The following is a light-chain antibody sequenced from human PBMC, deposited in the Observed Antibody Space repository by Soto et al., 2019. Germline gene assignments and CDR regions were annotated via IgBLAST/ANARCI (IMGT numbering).Light chain of an antibody. J-gene: IGKJ2*01. CDR1: QSVDTY. CDR3: QERSNWPPRYT. CDR2: DAS. V-gene: IGKV3-11*01. Sequence: EIWLTQSPATLSLSPGERVTLSCRASQSVDTYLAWYQQKTGQAPRSLIYDASNRATGIPARFSGSGSGTDFTLTISILEPEDFALYYCQERSNWPPRYTFGQGTRLDIK.